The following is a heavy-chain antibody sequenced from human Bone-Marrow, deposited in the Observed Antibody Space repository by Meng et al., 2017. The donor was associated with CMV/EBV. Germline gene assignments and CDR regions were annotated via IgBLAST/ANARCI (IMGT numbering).Heavy chain of an antibody. V-gene: IGHV3-23*01. CDR2: ISGSGGST. J-gene: IGHJ6*02. D-gene: IGHD7-27*01. CDR1: GFTFSSYA. CDR3: AIHYLGNYYGMDV. Sequence: GESLKISCAASGFTFSSYAMTWVRQAPGKGLEWVSAISGSGGSTYYADSVKGRFTISRDNSKNTLYLQVNSLRAEDTAVYYCAIHYLGNYYGMDVWGQGTTVTVSS.